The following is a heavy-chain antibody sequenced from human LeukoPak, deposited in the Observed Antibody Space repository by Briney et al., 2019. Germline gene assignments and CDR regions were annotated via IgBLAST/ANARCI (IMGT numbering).Heavy chain of an antibody. CDR2: IYYSGST. CDR3: ARDSGYNYFDY. D-gene: IGHD5-12*01. J-gene: IGHJ4*02. CDR1: GGSISSYY. Sequence: SETLSLTYTVSGGSISSYYWSWIRQPPGKGLEWIGYIYYSGSTNYNPSLKSRVTISVDTSKNQFSLKLSSVTAADTAVYYCARDSGYNYFDYWGQGTLVTVSS. V-gene: IGHV4-59*01.